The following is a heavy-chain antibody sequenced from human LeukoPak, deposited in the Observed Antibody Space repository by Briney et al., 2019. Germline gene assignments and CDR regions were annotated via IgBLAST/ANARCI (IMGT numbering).Heavy chain of an antibody. Sequence: GGSLRLSCAASGFTFGSYAMSWVRQAPGKGLEWVSAISGSGGSTYYADSVKGRFTISRDNSKNTLYLQMNSLRAEDTAVYYCAKLASITMVRGVTVPHFDYWGQGTLVTVSS. V-gene: IGHV3-23*01. D-gene: IGHD3-10*01. CDR2: ISGSGGST. CDR3: AKLASITMVRGVTVPHFDY. CDR1: GFTFGSYA. J-gene: IGHJ4*02.